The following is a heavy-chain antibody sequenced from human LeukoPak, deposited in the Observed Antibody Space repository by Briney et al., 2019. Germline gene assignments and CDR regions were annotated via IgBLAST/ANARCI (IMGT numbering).Heavy chain of an antibody. CDR3: ARGIVYYYGSGSYSVDY. CDR1: GYTFTGYY. V-gene: IGHV1-2*02. D-gene: IGHD3-10*01. Sequence: GASVKVSCKASGYTFTGYYMHWVRQAPGQGLEWMGWINPNSGGTNYAQKFQGRVTMTRDTSISTAYMELSRLRSDDTAVYYCARGIVYYYGSGSYSVDYWGQGTLVTVSS. CDR2: INPNSGGT. J-gene: IGHJ4*02.